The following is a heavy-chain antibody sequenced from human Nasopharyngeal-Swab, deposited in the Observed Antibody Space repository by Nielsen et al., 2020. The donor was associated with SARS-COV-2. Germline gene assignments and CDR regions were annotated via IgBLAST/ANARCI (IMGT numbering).Heavy chain of an antibody. CDR1: GESFSGHY. V-gene: IGHV4-34*01. CDR2: ISHSGST. J-gene: IGHJ4*02. Sequence: SETLSHTCAVYGESFSGHYWTWIRQPPGKGLEWIGEISHSGSTTYNSSLKSRLAMSVDTSKNQFSLKLNSVTAADTAVYYCARITPSTHNLDYWGQGILVTVSS. CDR3: ARITPSTHNLDY. D-gene: IGHD5/OR15-5a*01.